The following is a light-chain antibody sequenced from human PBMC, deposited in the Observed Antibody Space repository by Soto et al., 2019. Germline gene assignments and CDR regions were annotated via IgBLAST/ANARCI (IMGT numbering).Light chain of an antibody. CDR1: QTISSNN. CDR2: NAS. CDR3: HHYTNSRWT. Sequence: IVLTQSPGTLSLSPGERATLSCRASQTISSNNLAWYQQKPGQAPRLLIYNASRRAAGIPDRFSGSGSGTDFSLTISRLEAEDFAVYYCHHYTNSRWTFGQGTKVEIK. V-gene: IGKV3-20*01. J-gene: IGKJ1*01.